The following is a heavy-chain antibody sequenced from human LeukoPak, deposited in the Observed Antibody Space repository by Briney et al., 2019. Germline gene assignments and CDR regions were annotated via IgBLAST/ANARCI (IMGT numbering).Heavy chain of an antibody. CDR2: IYYSGST. D-gene: IGHD2-15*01. J-gene: IGHJ6*03. Sequence: SETLSLTCTVSGGSISSSSYYWGWIRQPPGKGLEWIGSIYYSGSTYYSPSLKSRVTISVDTSKNQFSLKLSSVTAADTAVYYCARVRCSGGSCPYYYYYYYMDVWGKGTTVTVSS. CDR3: ARVRCSGGSCPYYYYYYYMDV. CDR1: GGSISSSSYY. V-gene: IGHV4-39*07.